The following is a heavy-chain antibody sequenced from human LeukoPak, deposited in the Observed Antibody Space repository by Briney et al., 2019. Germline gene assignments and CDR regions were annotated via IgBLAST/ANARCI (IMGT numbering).Heavy chain of an antibody. CDR2: IKPDSSET. D-gene: IGHD2-21*01. CDR1: GFSFNSNW. J-gene: IGHJ5*01. Sequence: GGSLRLSCAASGFSFNSNWMSWFRQAPGKGLEWVAHIKPDSSETYYVDSVKGRFAISRDNAEKLVYLRMNSLRAEDTAVYYCATAVSIAGDSWGQGTLVTVSS. CDR3: ATAVSIAGDS. V-gene: IGHV3-7*01.